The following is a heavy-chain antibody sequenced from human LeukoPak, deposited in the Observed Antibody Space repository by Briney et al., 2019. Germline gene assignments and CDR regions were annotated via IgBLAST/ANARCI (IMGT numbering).Heavy chain of an antibody. Sequence: GRSLSLSCAASGFTFSSYGMHWVRQAPGKGLEWVAVIWYDGSNKYYADSVKGRFTISRDNSKNTLYLQMNSLRAEDTAVYYCARSKSDYFDYWGQGTLVTVSS. J-gene: IGHJ4*02. V-gene: IGHV3-33*01. CDR2: IWYDGSNK. CDR1: GFTFSSYG. CDR3: ARSKSDYFDY.